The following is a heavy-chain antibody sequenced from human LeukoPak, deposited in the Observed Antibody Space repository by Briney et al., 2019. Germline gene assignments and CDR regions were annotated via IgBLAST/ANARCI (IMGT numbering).Heavy chain of an antibody. CDR3: ASHCSGGSCYGAFHAFDI. V-gene: IGHV1-69*06. J-gene: IGHJ3*02. CDR2: IIPIFGTA. CDR1: GGTFSSYA. D-gene: IGHD2-15*01. Sequence: ASVKVSCKASGGTFSSYAISWVRQAPGQGLEWVGGIIPIFGTANYAQKFQGRVTITADKSTSTAYMELSSLRSEDTAVYYCASHCSGGSCYGAFHAFDIWGQGTMVTVSS.